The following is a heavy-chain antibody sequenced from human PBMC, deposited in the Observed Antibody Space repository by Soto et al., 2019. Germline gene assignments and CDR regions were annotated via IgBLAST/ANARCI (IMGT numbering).Heavy chain of an antibody. CDR1: GGSVSSPNYF. V-gene: IGHV4-39*01. CDR3: ARGAMSADAPSDWFDP. D-gene: IGHD3-3*01. CDR2: IFSNGRT. Sequence: QVPLQDSGPGLVKPSETLSLTCSVSGGSVSSPNYFWVWVRRAPGKGPEWIGNIFSNGRTDYNPSLLSRGTISVDTSKNKFYLQLGSVTAADTAVYYCARGAMSADAPSDWFDPWGHGTLVTVSS. J-gene: IGHJ5*02.